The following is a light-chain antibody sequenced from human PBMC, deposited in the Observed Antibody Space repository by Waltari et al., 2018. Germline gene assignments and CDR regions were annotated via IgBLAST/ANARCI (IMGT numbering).Light chain of an antibody. CDR1: RSVGSY. V-gene: IGKV3-11*01. CDR3: QQRSNWPPALT. CDR2: DVS. Sequence: EVVLTQSPVTLSLSPGERATLSCRASRSVGSYLAWYQQKPGQAPRLLIYDVSKRATGIPARFSGSGSWTDFTLTISSLEPEDFAFYYCQQRSNWPPALTFGGGTRVEIK. J-gene: IGKJ4*01.